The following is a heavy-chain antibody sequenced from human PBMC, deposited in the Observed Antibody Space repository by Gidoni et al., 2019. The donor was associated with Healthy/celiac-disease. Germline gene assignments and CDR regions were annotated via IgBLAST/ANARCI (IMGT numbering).Heavy chain of an antibody. CDR1: GGSISSSSYY. Sequence: QLQLQESGPGLVKPSETLSLTCTVTGGSISSSSYYWGWIRQPPGKGLEWIGSIYYSGSTYYNPSLKSRVTISVDTSKNQFSLKLSAVTAADTAVYYCARHVGYCTGGVCYRGGHFDYWGQGTLVTVSS. CDR2: IYYSGST. V-gene: IGHV4-39*01. J-gene: IGHJ4*02. CDR3: ARHVGYCTGGVCYRGGHFDY. D-gene: IGHD2-8*02.